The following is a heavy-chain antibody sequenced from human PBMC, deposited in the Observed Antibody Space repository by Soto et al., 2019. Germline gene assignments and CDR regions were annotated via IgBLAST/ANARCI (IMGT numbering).Heavy chain of an antibody. D-gene: IGHD3-16*01. Sequence: QVQLQESGPGLVKPSETLSVTCTVSGGSISTYYWSWIRQPPGKGLEWIGHIYYSGSTNYSPSLKSRVTISVDTSKNQFSLKVNSVTAADTAVYYCARDGAYYGLDVWGQGTTVTVSS. CDR1: GGSISTYY. CDR2: IYYSGST. V-gene: IGHV4-59*01. J-gene: IGHJ6*02. CDR3: ARDGAYYGLDV.